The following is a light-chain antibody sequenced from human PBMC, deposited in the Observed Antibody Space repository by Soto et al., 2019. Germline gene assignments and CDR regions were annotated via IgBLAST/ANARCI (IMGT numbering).Light chain of an antibody. V-gene: IGKV1-5*03. CDR2: KAS. Sequence: DIQMTQSPSTLSASVGDRVTITCRASQTVIDYLAWYQQKPGKAPKLLIYKASNLASGVPSRFSGSGSRTEFTLTISSLQPDDFAVYYCQQYNNWPPWTFGQGTKVEIK. CDR3: QQYNNWPPWT. J-gene: IGKJ1*01. CDR1: QTVIDY.